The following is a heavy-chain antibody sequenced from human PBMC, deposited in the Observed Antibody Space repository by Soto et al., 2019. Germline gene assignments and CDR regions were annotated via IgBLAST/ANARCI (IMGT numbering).Heavy chain of an antibody. Sequence: SQTLSLTCAISGDSVSSNSAAWNWIRQSPSRGLEWLGRTYYRSKWYNDYAVSVKSRITINPDTSKNQFSLQLNSVTPEDTAVYYCARDKYYYDSSGYAREGFDYWGQGTLVTVSS. CDR1: GDSVSSNSAA. CDR3: ARDKYYYDSSGYAREGFDY. V-gene: IGHV6-1*01. D-gene: IGHD3-22*01. CDR2: TYYRSKWYN. J-gene: IGHJ4*02.